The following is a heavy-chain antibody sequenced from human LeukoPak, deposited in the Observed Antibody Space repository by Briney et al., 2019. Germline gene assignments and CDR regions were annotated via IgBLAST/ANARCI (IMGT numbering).Heavy chain of an antibody. Sequence: ASVKVSCKASGYTFTSYDINWVRQATGQGLEWMGWMNPNSGNTGYAQKFQGRVTMTRNTSISTAYMELSSLRSEDTAVYYCARVVTMVRGVIIRTYYFDYWGQGTLVTVSS. J-gene: IGHJ4*02. V-gene: IGHV1-8*01. D-gene: IGHD3-10*01. CDR2: MNPNSGNT. CDR1: GYTFTSYD. CDR3: ARVVTMVRGVIIRTYYFDY.